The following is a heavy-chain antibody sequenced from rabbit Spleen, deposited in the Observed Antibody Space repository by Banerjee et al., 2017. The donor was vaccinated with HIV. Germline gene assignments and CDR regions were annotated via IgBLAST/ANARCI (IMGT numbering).Heavy chain of an antibody. J-gene: IGHJ6*01. CDR2: INTASGNT. Sequence: QSLEESGGDLVKPGAALTLTCTVSGFSLSSYAMCWVRQAPGKGPEWIACINTASGNTWYATWVNGRFSISKTSATTVTLQMTSLTAADTATYFCARDRDVGDGVIAFSLWGPGTL. CDR1: GFSLSSYA. D-gene: IGHD2-1*01. V-gene: IGHV1S40*01. CDR3: ARDRDVGDGVIAFSL.